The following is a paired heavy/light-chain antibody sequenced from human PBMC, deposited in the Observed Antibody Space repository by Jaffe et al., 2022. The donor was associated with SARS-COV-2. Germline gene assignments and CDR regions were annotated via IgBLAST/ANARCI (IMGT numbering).Heavy chain of an antibody. CDR1: GYTFTGYY. Sequence: QVQLVQSGAEVKKPGASVKVSCKASGYTFTGYYMHWVRQAPGQGLEWMGWINPNSGGTNYAQKFQGWVTMTRDTSISTAYMELSRLRSDDTAVYYCARELPPHIAAVAGTSYYYYYGMDVWGQGTTVTVSS. D-gene: IGHD6-19*01. J-gene: IGHJ6*02. V-gene: IGHV1-2*04. CDR2: INPNSGGT. CDR3: ARELPPHIAAVAGTSYYYYYGMDV.
Light chain of an antibody. J-gene: IGLJ1*01. CDR2: GNS. CDR3: QSYDSSLSYV. CDR1: SSNIGAGYD. V-gene: IGLV1-40*01. Sequence: QSVLTQPPSVSGAPGQRVTISCTGSSSNIGAGYDVHWYQQLPGTAPKLLIYGNSNRPSGVPDRFSGSKSGTSASLAITGLQAEDEADYYCQSYDSSLSYVFGTGTKVTVL.